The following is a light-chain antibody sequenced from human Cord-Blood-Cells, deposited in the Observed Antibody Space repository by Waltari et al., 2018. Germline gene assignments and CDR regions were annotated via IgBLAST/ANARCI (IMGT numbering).Light chain of an antibody. CDR1: QSVLYSSNNKNY. V-gene: IGKV4-1*01. J-gene: IGKJ3*01. Sequence: DIVMTQSPASLALSLGERATITCKASQSVLYSSNNKNYLAWYQQKPGQPPKLLIYWASTRESVVPDRFSGSGSGTDFTLTISSLQAEDVAVYYCQQYYSTPFTFGPGTKVDIK. CDR3: QQYYSTPFT. CDR2: WAS.